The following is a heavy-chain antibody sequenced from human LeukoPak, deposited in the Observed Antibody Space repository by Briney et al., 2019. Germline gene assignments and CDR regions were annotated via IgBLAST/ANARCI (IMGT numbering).Heavy chain of an antibody. CDR1: GFTFTSYS. J-gene: IGHJ4*02. D-gene: IGHD1-7*01. CDR3: ARKAQYNGHYPLDY. CDR2: TSDRGDYT. Sequence: GGSLGLSCAASGFTFTSYSMSWVRQAPGKGLEWVSGTSDRGDYTYYADSVKGRFTISRDSSKNTLFLQMNSLRAEDTALYFCARKAQYNGHYPLDYWGQGTLVTVSS. V-gene: IGHV3-23*01.